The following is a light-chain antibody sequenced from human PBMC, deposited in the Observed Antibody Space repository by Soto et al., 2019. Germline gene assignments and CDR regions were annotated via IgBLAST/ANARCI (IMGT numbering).Light chain of an antibody. V-gene: IGKV1-5*03. Sequence: DIQTTQSPSTLSASVGDRVTITCRASQSISSWLAWYQQKPGKAPKLLIYKASSLESGVPSRFSGSGSGTEFTLTISSLQPDDFAPYYCQQYNSYPLTLGGGTKVDMK. CDR3: QQYNSYPLT. CDR1: QSISSW. CDR2: KAS. J-gene: IGKJ4*01.